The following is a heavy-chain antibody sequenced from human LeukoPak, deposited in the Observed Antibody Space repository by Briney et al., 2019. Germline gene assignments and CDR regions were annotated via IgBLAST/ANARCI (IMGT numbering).Heavy chain of an antibody. D-gene: IGHD3-3*01. CDR2: IYYSGST. J-gene: IGHJ5*02. CDR1: GGSISSSSYY. Sequence: SETLSLTCTVSGGSISSSSYYWGWIPQPPGKGLEWIVSIYYSGSTYYNPSLKSRVTISVDTSKNQFSLKLSSVTAADTAVYYCARNYDFWSGYSLSVADWFDPWGQGTLVTVSS. V-gene: IGHV4-39*01. CDR3: ARNYDFWSGYSLSVADWFDP.